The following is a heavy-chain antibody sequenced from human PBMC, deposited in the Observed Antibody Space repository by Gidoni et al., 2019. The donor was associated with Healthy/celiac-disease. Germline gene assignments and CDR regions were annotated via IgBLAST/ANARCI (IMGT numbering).Heavy chain of an antibody. J-gene: IGHJ4*02. CDR1: GFTFSSYA. V-gene: IGHV3-23*01. CDR3: AKDLDIVVVPAAIPFDY. CDR2: ISGSGGRT. D-gene: IGHD2-2*03. Sequence: EVQLLASGGGLVQPGGSLRLSCAASGFTFSSYAMSWVRQAPGKGLEWVSDISGSGGRTKYADAVKGRLTISRDNSKNTLYRKRNSLRAEDTAVYYCAKDLDIVVVPAAIPFDYWGQGTLVTVSS.